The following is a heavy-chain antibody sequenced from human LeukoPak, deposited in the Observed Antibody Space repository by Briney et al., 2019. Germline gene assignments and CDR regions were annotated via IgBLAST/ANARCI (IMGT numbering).Heavy chain of an antibody. J-gene: IGHJ4*02. V-gene: IGHV3-21*01. CDR3: ARDGGYSYGYPLDY. Sequence: PGGSLRLSCAASGFTFSIYSMNWVRQAPGKGLEWVSSISSSSSYIYYADSVKGRFTISRDNAKNSLYLQMNSLRAEDTAVYYCARDGGYSYGYPLDYWGQGTLVTVSS. D-gene: IGHD5-18*01. CDR2: ISSSSSYI. CDR1: GFTFSIYS.